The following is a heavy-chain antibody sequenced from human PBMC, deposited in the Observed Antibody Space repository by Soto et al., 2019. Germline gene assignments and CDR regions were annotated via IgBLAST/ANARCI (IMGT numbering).Heavy chain of an antibody. D-gene: IGHD3-3*01. CDR1: GGTLSSFINYP. V-gene: IGHV1-69*06. CDR3: ARRDTSGFLRYFDN. CDR2: IVPNVGTV. Sequence: QMQLVQSGAEVKKPGSSVKVSCKASGGTLSSFINYPINWVRQAPGQGLEWMGGIVPNVGTVNYAQKLQGRVRITADKSTGIAFMELSGLRSEDTALYYCARRDTSGFLRYFDNWGQGTLVSVSS. J-gene: IGHJ4*02.